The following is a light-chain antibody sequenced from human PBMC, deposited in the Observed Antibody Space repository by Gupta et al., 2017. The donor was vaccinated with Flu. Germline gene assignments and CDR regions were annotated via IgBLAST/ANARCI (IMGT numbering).Light chain of an antibody. CDR2: DAS. Sequence: EAAIRESPVTLFVSPGERATLSCRASQSIGSSLAWYQQKPGQAPRLLIYDASTRAAGLPARFSGSGSGTEFSLTISSRHSEDFAVYYCQQYQNWPPWTFGQGTKVEI. J-gene: IGKJ1*01. CDR3: QQYQNWPPWT. V-gene: IGKV3-15*01. CDR1: QSIGSS.